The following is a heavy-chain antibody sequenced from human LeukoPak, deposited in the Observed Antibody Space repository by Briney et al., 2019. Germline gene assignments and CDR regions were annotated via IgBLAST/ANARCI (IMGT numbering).Heavy chain of an antibody. CDR2: IYPGDSDT. J-gene: IGHJ6*02. CDR1: GYSFTSYW. V-gene: IGHV5-51*01. Sequence: GESLKISCKGSGYSFTSYWIGWVRQMPGKGLEWMGIIYPGDSDTSYSPSFQGQVTISADKSISTAYLQWSSLKASDTAMYYCAREMRSGKAVSYYYGMDVWGQGTTVTVSS. CDR3: AREMRSGKAVSYYYGMDV. D-gene: IGHD4-23*01.